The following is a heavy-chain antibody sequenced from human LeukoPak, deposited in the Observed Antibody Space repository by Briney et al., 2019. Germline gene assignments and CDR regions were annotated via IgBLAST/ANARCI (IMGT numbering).Heavy chain of an antibody. D-gene: IGHD3-10*01. CDR2: ISFSGTTE. CDR1: GLLFSSYG. CDR3: ARGWFGLDP. V-gene: IGHV3-30*03. J-gene: IGHJ5*02. Sequence: GSLRLSCEASGLLFSSYGFYWVRQAPGKGLEWVAYISFSGTTEDYADSLEGRFTISRDNSESKVYLQMSSLRSEDTAVYYCARGWFGLDPWGQGTQVIVSS.